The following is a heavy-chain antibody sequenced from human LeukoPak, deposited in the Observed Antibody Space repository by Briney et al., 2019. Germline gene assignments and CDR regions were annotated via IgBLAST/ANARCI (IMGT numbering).Heavy chain of an antibody. CDR1: GYTFTSYG. D-gene: IGHD6-13*01. J-gene: IGHJ5*02. CDR3: ARAVYSSSWPDNWFDP. CDR2: ISAYNGNT. V-gene: IGHV1-18*01. Sequence: GASVKVSCKASGYTFTSYGISWVRQAPGQGLEWRRWISAYNGNTNYAQKLQGRVTMTTDTSTSTAYMELRSLRSDDTAVYYCARAVYSSSWPDNWFDPWGQGTLVTVSS.